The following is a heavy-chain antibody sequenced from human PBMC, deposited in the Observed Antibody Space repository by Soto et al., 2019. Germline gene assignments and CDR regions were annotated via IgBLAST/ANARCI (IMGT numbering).Heavy chain of an antibody. CDR3: ARDSGYYDSSGYYYGYIDY. CDR2: INPNSGGT. J-gene: IGHJ4*02. V-gene: IGHV1-2*02. Sequence: ASVKVSCKASGYTFTGYYMHWVRQAPGQGLEWMGWINPNSGGTNYAQKFQGRVTMTRDTSISTAYMELSRLRSDDTAVYYCARDSGYYDSSGYYYGYIDYWGQGTLVTVSS. D-gene: IGHD3-22*01. CDR1: GYTFTGYY.